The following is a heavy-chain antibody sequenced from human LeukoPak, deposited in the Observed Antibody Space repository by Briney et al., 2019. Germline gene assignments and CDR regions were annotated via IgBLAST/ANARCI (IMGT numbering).Heavy chain of an antibody. V-gene: IGHV3-21*01. CDR2: ISSSSSYI. CDR3: ARDGSSGWYRGYYYYMDV. J-gene: IGHJ6*03. Sequence: GGSLRLSCAASGFTFSSYSMNWVRQAPGKGLEWVSSISSSSSYIYYADSVKGRFTISRDNAKNSPYLQMNSLRAEDTAVYYCARDGSSGWYRGYYYYMDVWGKGTTVTVSS. CDR1: GFTFSSYS. D-gene: IGHD6-19*01.